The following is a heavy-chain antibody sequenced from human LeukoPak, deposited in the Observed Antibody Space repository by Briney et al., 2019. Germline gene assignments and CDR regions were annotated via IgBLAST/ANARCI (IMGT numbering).Heavy chain of an antibody. CDR3: ASYRTSVGAFDI. V-gene: IGHV1-18*01. D-gene: IGHD3-16*02. Sequence: ASAKVSCKASGYTFTSYGISWVRQAPGQGLEWMGWISAYNGNTNYAQKLQGRVTMTTDTSTSTAYMELRSLRSDDTAVYYCASYRTSVGAFDIWGQGTMVTVSS. CDR2: ISAYNGNT. CDR1: GYTFTSYG. J-gene: IGHJ3*02.